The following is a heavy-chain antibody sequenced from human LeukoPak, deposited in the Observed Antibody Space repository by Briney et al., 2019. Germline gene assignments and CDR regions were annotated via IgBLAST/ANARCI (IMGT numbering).Heavy chain of an antibody. CDR2: INSDGSST. CDR3: VRQYSYDSSGYYPWDY. Sequence: GGSLRLSCAASGFTFSSYWMQWVRQAPGKGLVWVSRINSDGSSTTYADSVKGRFTISRDNAKNTLYLQMNSLRAEDTAMYYCVRQYSYDSSGYYPWDYWGQGTLVTVSS. CDR1: GFTFSSYW. D-gene: IGHD3-22*01. V-gene: IGHV3-74*01. J-gene: IGHJ4*02.